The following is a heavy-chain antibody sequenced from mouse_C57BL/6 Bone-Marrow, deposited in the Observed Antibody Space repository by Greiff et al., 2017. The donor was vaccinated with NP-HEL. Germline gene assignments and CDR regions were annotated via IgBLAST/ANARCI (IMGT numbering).Heavy chain of an antibody. CDR1: GYTFTDHT. CDR2: IYPRDGST. CDR3: ARSSTITSVVPSFAY. J-gene: IGHJ3*01. D-gene: IGHD1-1*01. Sequence: VQLQQSDAELVKPGASVKISCKVSGYTFTDHTIHWMKQRPEQGLEWIGYIYPRDGSTKYTVQFKGQATLTADKSSSTVYIQLNSLTSEDSAVYFCARSSTITSVVPSFAYWGQGTLVTVSA. V-gene: IGHV1-78*01.